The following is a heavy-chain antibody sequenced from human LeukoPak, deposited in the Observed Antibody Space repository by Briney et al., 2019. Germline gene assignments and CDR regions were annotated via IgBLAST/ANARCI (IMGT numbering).Heavy chain of an antibody. D-gene: IGHD2-15*01. CDR3: ATGSGRYGMDV. CDR2: IYNSGTT. Sequence: PSETLSLTCTVSGGSISSYYWSWIRQPPGKGLEWIGYIYNSGTTNYNPSLKSRVTISVDASKNQFSLKLSSVTAADTAVYYCATGSGRYGMDVWGQGTTVTVSS. CDR1: GGSISSYY. V-gene: IGHV4-59*01. J-gene: IGHJ6*02.